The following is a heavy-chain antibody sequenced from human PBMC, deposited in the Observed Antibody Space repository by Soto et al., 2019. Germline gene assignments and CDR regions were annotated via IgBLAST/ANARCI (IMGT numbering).Heavy chain of an antibody. CDR3: ARVSVAGTLADY. CDR1: GFTFSSYG. CDR2: IWYDGSNK. J-gene: IGHJ4*02. D-gene: IGHD6-19*01. Sequence: QVQLVESGGGVVQPGRSLRLSCAASGFTFSSYGMHWVRQAPGKGLEWVAVIWYDGSNKYYADSVKGRFTISRDNSKNTLYLQMNSLRAEDTAVYYCARVSVAGTLADYWGQGTLVTVSS. V-gene: IGHV3-33*01.